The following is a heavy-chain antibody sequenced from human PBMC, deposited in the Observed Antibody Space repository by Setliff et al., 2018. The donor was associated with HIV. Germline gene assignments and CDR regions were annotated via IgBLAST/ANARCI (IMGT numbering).Heavy chain of an antibody. CDR2: TNPKSGAT. J-gene: IGHJ4*02. CDR1: GYRFTDFY. CDR3: ARRAEDLAINPPSFDYYFDY. V-gene: IGHV1-2*02. Sequence: ASVKVSCKTFGYRFTDFYVNWVRQAPGQGLEWMGWTNPKSGATKNAQKFQGRVTMTRDTSISTVYMELSSLRSDDTALYFCARRAEDLAINPPSFDYYFDYWGQGTPVTVS. D-gene: IGHD3-9*01.